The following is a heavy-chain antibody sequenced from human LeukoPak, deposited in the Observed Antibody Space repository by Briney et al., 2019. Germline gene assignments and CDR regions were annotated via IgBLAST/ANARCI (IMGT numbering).Heavy chain of an antibody. CDR1: GGTFSSYA. V-gene: IGHV1-69*06. CDR3: ARAHYYGSGSYYYMDV. J-gene: IGHJ6*03. CDR2: IIPIFGTA. Sequence: GASVKVSCKASGGTFSSYAISWVRQAPGQGLEWMGGIIPIFGTANYAQKFQGRVTITADKSTSTAYMELSSLRSEDTAVYYCARAHYYGSGSYYYMDVWGKGTTVTVSS. D-gene: IGHD3-10*01.